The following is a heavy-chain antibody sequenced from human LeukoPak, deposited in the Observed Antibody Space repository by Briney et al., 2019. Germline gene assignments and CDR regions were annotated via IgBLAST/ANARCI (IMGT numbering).Heavy chain of an antibody. CDR1: GGSISSYD. J-gene: IGHJ4*02. Sequence: SETLSLTCTVSGGSISSYDWSWIRQPPGKGLEWIGYFYYTGSTKYNPSLKSRVTISVDTSKNQSSLDLSSVTAADTAVYYCARDGVAGGFDFWGQGTLVTVSS. CDR3: ARDGVAGGFDF. CDR2: FYYTGST. D-gene: IGHD6-19*01. V-gene: IGHV4-59*12.